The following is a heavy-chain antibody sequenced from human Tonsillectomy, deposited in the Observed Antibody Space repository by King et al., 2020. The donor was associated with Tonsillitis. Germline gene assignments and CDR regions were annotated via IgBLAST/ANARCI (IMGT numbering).Heavy chain of an antibody. CDR1: GFTFSDYY. CDR3: ARDGRYGTGQTDAFFI. J-gene: IGHJ3*02. CDR2: ISGSSDNT. Sequence: VQLVESGGGLVKPGGSLRLSCAASGFTFSDYYMSWIRQAPGKGLEVISYISGSSDNTNYADSVKGRFTISRDNAKNSLFLQMNSLRADDTAVYYCARDGRYGTGQTDAFFIWGPETMVTVS. D-gene: IGHD3-10*01. V-gene: IGHV3-11*05.